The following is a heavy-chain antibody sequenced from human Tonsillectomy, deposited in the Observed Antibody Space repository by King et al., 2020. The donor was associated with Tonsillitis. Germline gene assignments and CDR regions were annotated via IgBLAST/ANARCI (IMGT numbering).Heavy chain of an antibody. D-gene: IGHD4-17*01. CDR3: TTGRIDYGDYFDY. CDR1: GFTFSNAW. CDR2: IKSKTDGGTT. V-gene: IGHV3-15*01. J-gene: IGHJ4*02. Sequence: VQLVESGGGLVKPGGSLRLSCAASGFTFSNAWMSWVRQAPGKGLEWVGRIKSKTDGGTTDYAAPVKGRFTISRDDSKNTLYLQMKSLKTEDTAVYYCTTGRIDYGDYFDYWGQGTLVTVSS.